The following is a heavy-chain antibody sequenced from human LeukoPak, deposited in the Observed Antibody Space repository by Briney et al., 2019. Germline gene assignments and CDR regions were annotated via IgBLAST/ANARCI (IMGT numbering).Heavy chain of an antibody. CDR1: GFTFTSYA. CDR2: ISHDGYNE. J-gene: IGHJ4*02. D-gene: IGHD3-16*01. CDR3: ARDGGFPQEFYFDY. V-gene: IGHV3-30-3*01. Sequence: PGGSLRLSCAASGFTFTSYAVHWVRQAPGKGLEWVAAISHDGYNEYYAASVKGRFTISRDNSKNTLYLQMNSLGGEDTAVYYCARDGGFPQEFYFDYWGQGIVVTVSS.